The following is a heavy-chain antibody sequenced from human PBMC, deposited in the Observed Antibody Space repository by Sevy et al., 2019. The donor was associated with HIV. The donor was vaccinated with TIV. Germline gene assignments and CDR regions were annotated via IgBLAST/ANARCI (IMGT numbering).Heavy chain of an antibody. V-gene: IGHV4-59*01. CDR2: IHYTGSA. D-gene: IGHD5-12*01. CDR1: GGSISSYY. Sequence: SETLSLTCTVSGGSISSYYWSWIRQPPGKGLEYIGYIHYTGSANYNPSLKSRVTISVDTSKNQFSLKLSSVTAADTAVYYCTRAPPVRSGDDSLNWFDPWGQGSLVIVSS. J-gene: IGHJ5*02. CDR3: TRAPPVRSGDDSLNWFDP.